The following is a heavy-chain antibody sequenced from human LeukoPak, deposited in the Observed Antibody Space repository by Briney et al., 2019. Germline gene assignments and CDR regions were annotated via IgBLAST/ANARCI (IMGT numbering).Heavy chain of an antibody. D-gene: IGHD3-10*01. V-gene: IGHV3-33*06. J-gene: IGHJ5*02. CDR2: IWYDGSNK. CDR3: AKQLGRLPIWFGELGT. Sequence: PGRSLRLSCAASGFTFSSYGMHWVRQAPGKGLEWVAVIWYDGSNKYYADSVKGRFTISRDNSKNTLYLQMNSLRAEDTAVYYCAKQLGRLPIWFGELGTWGQGTLVTVSS. CDR1: GFTFSSYG.